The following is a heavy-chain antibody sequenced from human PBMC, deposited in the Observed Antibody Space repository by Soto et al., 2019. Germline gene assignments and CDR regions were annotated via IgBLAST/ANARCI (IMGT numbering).Heavy chain of an antibody. D-gene: IGHD2-8*01. CDR3: TRARQLNFDFGVGESFFAY. V-gene: IGHV3-30-3*01. CDR1: GVVSGSFG. Sequence: PWGLLRDRCAAAGVVSGSFGRHWVRQAPGKGLDCVAVMSYDGNNTYYIDSVKGRFTISRDNSKNTLYLQMNNLRAEDTAMYYCTRARQLNFDFGVGESFFAYWGQGTVVTVSS. J-gene: IGHJ4*02. CDR2: MSYDGNNT.